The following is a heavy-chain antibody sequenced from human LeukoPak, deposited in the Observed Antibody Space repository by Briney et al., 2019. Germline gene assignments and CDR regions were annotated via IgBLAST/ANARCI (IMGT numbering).Heavy chain of an antibody. V-gene: IGHV3-11*01. CDR2: ISSSGSTI. CDR1: GFTFSDYH. D-gene: IGHD2-15*01. Sequence: GGSLRLSCADSGFTFSDYHMSWIRQAPGKGLEWVSYISSSGSTIQYADSVKGRFTISRDNAKNSLYLQMNSLRAEDTAVYYCPGCRGSSCHGIHFQHWGQGTLVTVSS. J-gene: IGHJ1*01. CDR3: PGCRGSSCHGIHFQH.